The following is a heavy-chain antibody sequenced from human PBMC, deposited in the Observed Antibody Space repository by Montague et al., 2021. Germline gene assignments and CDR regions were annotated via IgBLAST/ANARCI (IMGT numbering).Heavy chain of an antibody. CDR3: AKDHDYYGSAHWRAYHYYGMDV. V-gene: IGHV3-30*18. Sequence: SLRLSCAASGFTFRSYGMHWVRQAPGKGLEWMAVISYDGSNKYYADSVKGRFTISRDNSKNTLYLQMNSLRAEDTAVYYCAKDHDYYGSAHWRAYHYYGMDVWGQGTTVTVSS. CDR2: ISYDGSNK. CDR1: GFTFRSYG. J-gene: IGHJ6*02. D-gene: IGHD3-10*01.